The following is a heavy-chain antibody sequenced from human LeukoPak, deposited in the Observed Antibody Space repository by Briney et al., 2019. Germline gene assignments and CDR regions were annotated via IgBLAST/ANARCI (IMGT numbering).Heavy chain of an antibody. J-gene: IGHJ4*02. CDR1: GWSFSSYY. V-gene: IGHV4-34*01. Sequence: SESLSLTCAVYGWSFSSYYWSWIRQPPGTGLESLGVFNHSGCTNYNPSLKSRVTISVDTSKNQFSLKLSSVTAADTAVYYCARGSYDILTGYLGGLDYWGQGALVTVPS. CDR3: ARGSYDILTGYLGGLDY. D-gene: IGHD3-9*01. CDR2: FNHSGCT.